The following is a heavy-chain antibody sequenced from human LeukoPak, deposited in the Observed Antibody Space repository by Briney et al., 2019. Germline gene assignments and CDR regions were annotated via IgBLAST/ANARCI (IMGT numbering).Heavy chain of an antibody. CDR1: GFTFSSYW. CDR3: AEEVGATYPTFDY. J-gene: IGHJ4*02. Sequence: PGGSLRLSCAASGFTFSSYWMHWVRQASGKGLVWVSRINGDGSSTTYADSVKGRFTISRDNSKNTLFLQMNSLRAEDTALYYCAEEVGATYPTFDYWGQGTLVTVSS. D-gene: IGHD1-26*01. CDR2: INGDGSST. V-gene: IGHV3-74*01.